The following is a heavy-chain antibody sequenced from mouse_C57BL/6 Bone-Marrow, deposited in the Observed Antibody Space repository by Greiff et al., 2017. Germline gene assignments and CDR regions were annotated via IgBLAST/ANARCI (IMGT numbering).Heavy chain of an antibody. D-gene: IGHD1-1*01. J-gene: IGHJ4*01. Sequence: EVKLVESGGGLVKPGGSLKLSCAASGFTFSSYTMSWVRQTPGKRLEWVATISGGGGNTYYPDSVKGRFTMSTDNAKNTLYLHMSILGSEDTALYSCASPYGSGLYAMDYWGQGTSVTVSS. CDR3: ASPYGSGLYAMDY. CDR1: GFTFSSYT. CDR2: ISGGGGNT. V-gene: IGHV5-9*01.